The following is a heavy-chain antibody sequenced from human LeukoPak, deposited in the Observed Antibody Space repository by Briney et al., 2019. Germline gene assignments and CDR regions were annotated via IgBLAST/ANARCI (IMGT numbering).Heavy chain of an antibody. CDR3: ARGTSYSYYYYMDV. Sequence: PSETLSLTCTVSGDSISSYYWSWIRQPAGKGLEWIGRIYTSGTTNYNPSLKSRVTMSVDTSKNQFSLKLSSVTAADTAVYYCARGTSYSYYYYMDVWGKGTTVTISS. CDR2: IYTSGTT. CDR1: GDSISSYY. D-gene: IGHD2-21*01. J-gene: IGHJ6*03. V-gene: IGHV4-4*07.